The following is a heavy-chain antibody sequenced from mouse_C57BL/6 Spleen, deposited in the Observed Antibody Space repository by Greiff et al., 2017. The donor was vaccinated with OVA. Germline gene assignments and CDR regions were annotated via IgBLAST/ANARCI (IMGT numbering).Heavy chain of an antibody. CDR2: ISRGSSTI. CDR3: ARGATVVEGYFDV. D-gene: IGHD1-1*01. J-gene: IGHJ1*03. Sequence: EVQGVASGGGLVKPGGSLKLSCAASGFTFSDYGMHWVRQAPEKGLEWVAYISRGSSTIYYADTVKGRFTISRDNAKNTLFLQMTSLRSEDTAMYYGARGATVVEGYFDVWGTGTTVTVSS. V-gene: IGHV5-17*01. CDR1: GFTFSDYG.